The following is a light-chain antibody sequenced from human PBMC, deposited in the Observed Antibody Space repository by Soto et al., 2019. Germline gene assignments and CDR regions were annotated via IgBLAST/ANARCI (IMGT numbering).Light chain of an antibody. Sequence: DIQMTQSPSSLSASVGDRVTITCRASQSISNYLNWYQQKPGKAPKLLMFAASSLQSGVPSRFSGSGSGTDFTLTISSLQPEDFATYYCRQSYSTPRTFGQGTKVEIK. V-gene: IGKV1-39*01. CDR1: QSISNY. J-gene: IGKJ1*01. CDR3: RQSYSTPRT. CDR2: AAS.